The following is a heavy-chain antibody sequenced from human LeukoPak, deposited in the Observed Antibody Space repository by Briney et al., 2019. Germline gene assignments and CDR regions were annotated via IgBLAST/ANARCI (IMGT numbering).Heavy chain of an antibody. CDR2: SERDGSTT. Sequence: QPGGSLRLSCAASGFALSSCWMHWVRQAPGKGLVWVSRSERDGSTTIYADSVKGRFTISRDNAKNTLYLQMNSLRAEDTAVYYCVRSSGRPDYWDQGTLVTVSS. CDR3: VRSSGRPDY. D-gene: IGHD3-22*01. J-gene: IGHJ4*02. CDR1: GFALSSCW. V-gene: IGHV3-74*01.